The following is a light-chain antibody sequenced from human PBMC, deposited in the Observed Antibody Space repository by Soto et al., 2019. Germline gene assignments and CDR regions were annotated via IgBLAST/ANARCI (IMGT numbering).Light chain of an antibody. CDR1: SSNIGAGYD. CDR2: DNS. Sequence: QSVLTQPPSVSGAPGQRVTISCTGSSSNIGAGYDVHWYQQLPGTAPKLLIYDNSNRPSGVPDRFSGSKSGTSASLAITGLQAEDEAVYYCQSYDSSLSGSNVVFGGGTKLTVL. J-gene: IGLJ2*01. V-gene: IGLV1-40*01. CDR3: QSYDSSLSGSNVV.